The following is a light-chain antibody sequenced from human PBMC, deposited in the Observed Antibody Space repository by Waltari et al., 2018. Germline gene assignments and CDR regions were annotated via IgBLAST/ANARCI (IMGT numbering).Light chain of an antibody. Sequence: EIVLTQSPGTLSLSPGERATLSCRASQTVSKNYLAWYQQKPGQAPRLVMYGASTRATGIPARFSGSGSGTEFTLTISSLQSEDFAVYYCQQYNHWPMYTFGQGTKLEIK. J-gene: IGKJ2*01. CDR3: QQYNHWPMYT. CDR1: QTVSKN. V-gene: IGKV3-15*01. CDR2: GAS.